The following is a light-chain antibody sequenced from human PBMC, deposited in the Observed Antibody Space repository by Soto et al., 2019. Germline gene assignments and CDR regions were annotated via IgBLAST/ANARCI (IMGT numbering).Light chain of an antibody. J-gene: IGKJ5*01. CDR2: DAS. CDR3: QQYGSSIT. Sequence: VLTQSPATLSLSPGERATLSCRASQSVSSYLAWYQQKPGQAPRLLIYDASNRATGIPARFSGSGSGTEFTLTISSLEPEDFAVYYCQQYGSSITFGQGTRLEIK. V-gene: IGKV3-11*01. CDR1: QSVSSY.